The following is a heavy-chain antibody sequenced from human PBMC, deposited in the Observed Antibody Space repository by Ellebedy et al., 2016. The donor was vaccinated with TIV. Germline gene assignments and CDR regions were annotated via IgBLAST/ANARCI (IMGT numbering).Heavy chain of an antibody. CDR1: GFPFSTHT. D-gene: IGHD5-18*01. CDR3: AGGGPDYTYGFIGA. Sequence: PGGSLRLSCAVSGFPFSTHTMSWARQAPGKGLEWDSIISYCGDTTFYADSVKGRFTISRDNSKNTLYLQMNSLRAEDTASYYCAGGGPDYTYGFIGAWGQGTLVTVSS. J-gene: IGHJ5*02. V-gene: IGHV3-23*01. CDR2: ISYCGDTT.